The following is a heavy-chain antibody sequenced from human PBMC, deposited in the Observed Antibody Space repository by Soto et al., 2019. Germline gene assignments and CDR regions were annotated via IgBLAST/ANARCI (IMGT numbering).Heavy chain of an antibody. CDR3: ARAGYRYEHAFDI. Sequence: PGGSLSLSCAASGFTFSDYYMSWIRQAPGKGLEWVSYISSSGSTIYYADSVKGRFTISRDNAKNSLYLQMNSLRAEDTAVYYCARAGYRYEHAFDIWDQGTMVTVSS. D-gene: IGHD3-16*02. CDR1: GFTFSDYY. V-gene: IGHV3-11*01. J-gene: IGHJ3*02. CDR2: ISSSGSTI.